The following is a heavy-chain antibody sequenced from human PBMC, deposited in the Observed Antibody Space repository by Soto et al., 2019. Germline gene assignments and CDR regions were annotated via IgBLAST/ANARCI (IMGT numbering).Heavy chain of an antibody. Sequence: VPLVESGGGVVQPGRSLRLSCAASGFTFSTHAMHWVRQAPGKGLECVAIVSFDGSNKYYADSVKGRFTISRDNSKNTLYLQMSGLTPEDTAVYYCARDQTGITTAGGGRIDHWGQGTLVTVSS. J-gene: IGHJ4*02. CDR2: VSFDGSNK. D-gene: IGHD6-13*01. CDR3: ARDQTGITTAGGGRIDH. CDR1: GFTFSTHA. V-gene: IGHV3-30-3*01.